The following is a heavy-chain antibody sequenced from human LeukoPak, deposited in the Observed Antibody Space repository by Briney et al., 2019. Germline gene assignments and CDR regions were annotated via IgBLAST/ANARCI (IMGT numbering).Heavy chain of an antibody. Sequence: GASVKVSCKASGYTFTGYYMHWVRQAPGQGLEWMGWINPNSGGTNYAQKFQGRVTMTRDTSISTAYMELRSLRSDDTAVYYCARGPGYCSSTSCYEDYYYYYGMDVWGQGTTVTVSS. J-gene: IGHJ6*02. D-gene: IGHD2-2*01. V-gene: IGHV1-2*02. CDR3: ARGPGYCSSTSCYEDYYYYYGMDV. CDR2: INPNSGGT. CDR1: GYTFTGYY.